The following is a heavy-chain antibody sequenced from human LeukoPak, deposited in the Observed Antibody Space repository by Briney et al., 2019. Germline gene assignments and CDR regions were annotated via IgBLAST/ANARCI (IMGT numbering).Heavy chain of an antibody. D-gene: IGHD4-17*01. J-gene: IGHJ3*02. CDR2: INHSGST. CDR1: GGSFSGYY. V-gene: IGHV4-34*01. Sequence: SETLSLTCAVYGGSFSGYYWSWIRQPPGKGLEWIGEINHSGSTNYNPSLKSRVTISVDTSKNQFYLKLSSVTAADTAVYYCARDDYGDYEAFDIWGQGTMVTVSS. CDR3: ARDDYGDYEAFDI.